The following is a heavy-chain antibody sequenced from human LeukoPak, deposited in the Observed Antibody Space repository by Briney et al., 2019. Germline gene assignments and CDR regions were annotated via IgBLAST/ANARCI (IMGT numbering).Heavy chain of an antibody. Sequence: SETLSLTCTVSGGSIGNDGYYWSWIRQHPGKGLEWIGYIYYSGSTYYNPSLKSRVTISVDTSKNQFSLRLSSVTAADTAVYYCARDRNGPYYYGMDVWGQGTTVTVSS. CDR2: IYYSGST. CDR1: GGSIGNDGYY. V-gene: IGHV4-31*03. D-gene: IGHD1-14*01. J-gene: IGHJ6*02. CDR3: ARDRNGPYYYGMDV.